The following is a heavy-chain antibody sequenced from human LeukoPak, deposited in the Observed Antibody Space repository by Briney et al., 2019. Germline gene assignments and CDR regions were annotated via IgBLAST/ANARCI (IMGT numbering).Heavy chain of an antibody. D-gene: IGHD6-13*01. J-gene: IGHJ4*02. Sequence: SETLSLTCTVSGRSMSSYYWSWIRQPPGKGLEWIGYIYYSGSTNYNPSLKSRVTISVDTSKNQFSLKLSSVTAADTAVYYCARGAVAGIWGQGTLVTVSS. CDR2: IYYSGST. CDR1: GRSMSSYY. V-gene: IGHV4-59*08. CDR3: ARGAVAGI.